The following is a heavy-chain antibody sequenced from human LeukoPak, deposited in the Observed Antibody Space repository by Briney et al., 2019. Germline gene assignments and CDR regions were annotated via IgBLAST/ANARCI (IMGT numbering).Heavy chain of an antibody. Sequence: ASVKVSCKASGYTFTGYYMHWVRQAPGQGLEWMGWINPNSGGTNYAQKFQGRVTMTRDTSISTAYMELSRLRSDDTAVYYCARRSEWYLQYFQHWGQGTLVTVSS. CDR2: INPNSGGT. V-gene: IGHV1-2*02. CDR3: ARRSEWYLQYFQH. CDR1: GYTFTGYY. J-gene: IGHJ1*01. D-gene: IGHD4-23*01.